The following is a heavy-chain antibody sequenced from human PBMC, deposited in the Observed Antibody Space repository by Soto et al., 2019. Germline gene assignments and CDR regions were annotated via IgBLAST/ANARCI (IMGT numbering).Heavy chain of an antibody. J-gene: IGHJ3*01. V-gene: IGHV3-9*01. CDR3: AKALMVTALRGEAYDS. D-gene: IGHD2-21*02. CDR1: GFTFHDYG. CDR2: ISYNSGSV. Sequence: EVQLVESGGGLVQPGRSLRLSCAASGFTFHDYGMHWVRQAPGRGLEWVSGISYNSGSVDYSDSVKGRFTISRDNAKNTVYSQMRGLRPEDTALYYCAKALMVTALRGEAYDSRGQGTMVTVSS.